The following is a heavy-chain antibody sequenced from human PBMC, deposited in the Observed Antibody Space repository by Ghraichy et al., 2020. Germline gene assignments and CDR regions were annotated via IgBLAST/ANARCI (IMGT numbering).Heavy chain of an antibody. Sequence: LSLTCAASGFTFSSYWMTWVRQAPGKGLEWVANIKQAGGEKYYVDSVKGRFAISRDNAKNSLFLQVNSLRVEDTAMYYCARQFPPDAFDIWGQGTMVTVSS. J-gene: IGHJ3*02. V-gene: IGHV3-7*03. CDR2: IKQAGGEK. CDR3: ARQFPPDAFDI. D-gene: IGHD5-24*01. CDR1: GFTFSSYW.